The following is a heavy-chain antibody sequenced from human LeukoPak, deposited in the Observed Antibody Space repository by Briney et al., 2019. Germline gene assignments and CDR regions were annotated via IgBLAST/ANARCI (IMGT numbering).Heavy chain of an antibody. D-gene: IGHD4-17*01. CDR1: GFTFSSYS. V-gene: IGHV3-21*01. CDR3: ARDLTTDANYGDYVYDAFDI. J-gene: IGHJ3*02. Sequence: GGSLRLSCAASGFTFSSYSMNWVRQAPGKGLEWVSSISSSSSYIYYADSVKGRFTTSRDNAKNSLYLQMNSLRAEDTAVYYCARDLTTDANYGDYVYDAFDIWGQGTMVTVSS. CDR2: ISSSSSYI.